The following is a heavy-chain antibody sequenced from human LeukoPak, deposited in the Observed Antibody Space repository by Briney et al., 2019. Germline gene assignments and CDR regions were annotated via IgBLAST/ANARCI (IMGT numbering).Heavy chain of an antibody. V-gene: IGHV3-53*01. Sequence: PGGSLRLSCAASGFTVSSNYMSWVRQAPGKGLEWVSVIYSGGSTYYADSVKGRVTISRDNSKNTLYLQMNSLRAEDTAVYYCARGSCSTVRCHDAFDIWGQGTMVTVSS. CDR3: ARGSCSTVRCHDAFDI. CDR2: IYSGGST. J-gene: IGHJ3*02. D-gene: IGHD2-2*01. CDR1: GFTVSSNY.